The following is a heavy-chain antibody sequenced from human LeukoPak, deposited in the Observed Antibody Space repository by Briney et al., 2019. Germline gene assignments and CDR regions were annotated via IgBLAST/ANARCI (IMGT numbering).Heavy chain of an antibody. CDR2: IYYSGST. CDR3: ARAGGYYYDSSGYPAGNFDY. V-gene: IGHV4-59*01. Sequence: SETLSLTCTVSGGSISSYYWSWIRPPPGKGLEWIGYIYYSGSTNYNPSLKSRVTISVDTSKNQFSLKLSSVTAADTAVYYCARAGGYYYDSSGYPAGNFDYWGQGTLVTVSS. J-gene: IGHJ4*02. CDR1: GGSISSYY. D-gene: IGHD3-22*01.